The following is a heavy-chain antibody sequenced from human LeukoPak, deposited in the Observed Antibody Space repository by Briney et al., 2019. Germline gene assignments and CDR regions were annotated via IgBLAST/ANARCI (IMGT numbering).Heavy chain of an antibody. D-gene: IGHD3-10*01. CDR3: AKGSSAGRPYYFDY. CDR2: ISYDGSNK. Sequence: GGSLRLSCAASGFTFSSYAMHWVRQAPGKGLEWVAVISYDGSNKYYADSVKGRFTISRDNSKNTLCLQMNSLRAEDTAMYYCAKGSSAGRPYYFDYWGQGTLVTVSS. V-gene: IGHV3-30-3*01. J-gene: IGHJ4*02. CDR1: GFTFSSYA.